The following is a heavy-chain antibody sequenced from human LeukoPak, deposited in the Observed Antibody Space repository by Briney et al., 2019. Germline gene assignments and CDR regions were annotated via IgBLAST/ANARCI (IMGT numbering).Heavy chain of an antibody. CDR1: GYTFTSYG. CDR2: ISAYNGNT. CDR3: ARDPAIGYFDY. J-gene: IGHJ4*02. Sequence: GASVKVSCKASGYTFTSYGISWVRQAPGQGLEWMGWISAYNGNTNYAQKLQGRVTMTTDTSTSTAYVELRSLRSDDTAVYYCARDPAIGYFDYWGQGTLVTVSS. V-gene: IGHV1-18*01.